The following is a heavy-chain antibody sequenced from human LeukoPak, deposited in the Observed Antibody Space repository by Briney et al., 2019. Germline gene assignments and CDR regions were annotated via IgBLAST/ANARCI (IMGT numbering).Heavy chain of an antibody. CDR2: IKQDGSEK. CDR3: ARDGFVVRGVYYYYYGMDV. J-gene: IGHJ6*02. D-gene: IGHD3-10*01. V-gene: IGHV3-7*01. CDR1: GFTFSNYW. Sequence: GGSLRLSCAASGFTFSNYWMSWVRQAPGKGLEWVANIKQDGSEKYYVDSVKGRFTISRDNAKNSLYLQMNSLRAEDTAVYYCARDGFVVRGVYYYYYGMDVWGQGTTVTASS.